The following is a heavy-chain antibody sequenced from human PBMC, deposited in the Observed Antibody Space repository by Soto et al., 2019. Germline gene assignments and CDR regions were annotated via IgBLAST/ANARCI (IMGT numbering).Heavy chain of an antibody. Sequence: QVQLVQSGAEVKKPGASVRVSCKASGYNFTSYYMHWVRQAPGQGLEWMGIVNPNGGGTSYAQKFQGRVTMTRDKSTSTVYMELTGLRSEDTAVYYCARGGEWLQLDYWGQGTLVTVSS. D-gene: IGHD5-12*01. CDR1: GYNFTSYY. J-gene: IGHJ4*02. V-gene: IGHV1-46*01. CDR2: VNPNGGGT. CDR3: ARGGEWLQLDY.